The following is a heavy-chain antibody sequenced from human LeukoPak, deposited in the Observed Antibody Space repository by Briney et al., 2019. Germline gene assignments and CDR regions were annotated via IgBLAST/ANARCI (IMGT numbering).Heavy chain of an antibody. Sequence: GGPLRLSCAASRFTFSSYAIHWVRQPPGKGLEWVALISYDGSNKYYGDSVKGRFTISRDNSENALYLQMNSLRAEDTAVYYCAKDLSRFYYYYGMDVWGQGTTVTVSS. CDR1: RFTFSSYA. CDR3: AKDLSRFYYYYGMDV. CDR2: ISYDGSNK. J-gene: IGHJ6*02. V-gene: IGHV3-30-3*01.